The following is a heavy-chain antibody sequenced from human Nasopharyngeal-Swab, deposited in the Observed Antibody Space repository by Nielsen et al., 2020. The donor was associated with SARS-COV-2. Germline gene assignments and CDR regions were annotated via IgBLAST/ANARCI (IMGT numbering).Heavy chain of an antibody. CDR2: FYSGGSP. CDR3: ARASSSRPFDY. CDR1: GFTVSSNY. V-gene: IGHV3-53*04. D-gene: IGHD6-6*01. J-gene: IGHJ4*02. Sequence: GGSLRLSCAASGFTVSSNYISWVRQAPAQGMEWVSVFYSGGSPYYADSVKGRFTTSRHNSKTTLYLQMTSLRAAATAVYYCARASSSRPFDYWGQGTLVTVSS.